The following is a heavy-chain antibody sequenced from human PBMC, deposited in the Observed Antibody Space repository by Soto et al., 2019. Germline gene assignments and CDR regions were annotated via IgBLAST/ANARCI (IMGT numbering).Heavy chain of an antibody. Sequence: QFRLVQSGAEVKKPGASGKVSCKASGYTFTSYGIGWVRRAPGQGLGWRGWINAYNGNTNYAQKLQGRVTMTTDTSTSTAYMELRSLRSDDTAVYYCARVLPPFDPWGRGTLVTVSS. CDR2: INAYNGNT. CDR3: ARVLPPFDP. CDR1: GYTFTSYG. V-gene: IGHV1-18*01. J-gene: IGHJ5*02.